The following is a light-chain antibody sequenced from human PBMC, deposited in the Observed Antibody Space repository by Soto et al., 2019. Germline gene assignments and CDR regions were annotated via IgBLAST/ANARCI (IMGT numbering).Light chain of an antibody. J-gene: IGKJ1*01. Sequence: EIVLTQSPATLSLSPGERATLSCTASQRVSSYLAWYQQKPGQAPRLLIYDASNRATGIPARFSGSGSGTDFTLTISSLEPEDFAVYYCQHRSNWWTFGQGNKVEIK. V-gene: IGKV3-11*01. CDR1: QRVSSY. CDR3: QHRSNWWT. CDR2: DAS.